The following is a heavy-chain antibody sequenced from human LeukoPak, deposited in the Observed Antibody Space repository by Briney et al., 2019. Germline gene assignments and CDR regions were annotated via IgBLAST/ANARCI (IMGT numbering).Heavy chain of an antibody. Sequence: GGSLRLSCAASGFTFSSYSMNWVRQAPGKGLEWVSSISSSSSYIYYADSVKGRFTISRDNAKNSLYLQMNSLRAEDTAVYYCARDLWDSSSSDYWGQGTLVTVSS. D-gene: IGHD6-6*01. CDR2: ISSSSSYI. V-gene: IGHV3-21*01. CDR3: ARDLWDSSSSDY. CDR1: GFTFSSYS. J-gene: IGHJ4*02.